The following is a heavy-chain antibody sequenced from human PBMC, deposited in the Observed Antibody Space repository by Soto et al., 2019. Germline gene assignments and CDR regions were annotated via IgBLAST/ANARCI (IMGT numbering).Heavy chain of an antibody. D-gene: IGHD3-10*01. CDR1: GGSISSYY. J-gene: IGHJ5*02. Sequence: PSETLSLTCTVSGGSISSYYWSWIRQPPGEALEWIGYVYYTGSTNYNPSLTSRVTISVDTSKNQFSLNLSSVTAADTAVYYCARATSYRNWFDPWGQGTLVTVSS. CDR2: VYYTGST. CDR3: ARATSYRNWFDP. V-gene: IGHV4-59*01.